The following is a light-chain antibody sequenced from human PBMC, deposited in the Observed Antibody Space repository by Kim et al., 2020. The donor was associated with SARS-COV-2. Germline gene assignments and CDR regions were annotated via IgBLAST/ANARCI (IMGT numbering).Light chain of an antibody. CDR2: KAS. Sequence: DIHMTQSPSTLSTSVGDRVTITCRASQSISNWLAWYQQKPGKAPKLLIYKASNLQSGVPSRFSGSGSGTEFSLTINILQPDYCATYYCQQYKTYPLTFGGETKVDIK. J-gene: IGKJ4*01. CDR1: QSISNW. V-gene: IGKV1-5*03. CDR3: QQYKTYPLT.